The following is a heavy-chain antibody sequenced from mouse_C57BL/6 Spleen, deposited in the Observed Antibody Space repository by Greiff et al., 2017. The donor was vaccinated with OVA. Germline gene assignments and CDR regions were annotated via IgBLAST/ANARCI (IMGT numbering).Heavy chain of an antibody. V-gene: IGHV1-55*01. CDR2: IYPGSGST. D-gene: IGHD1-1*01. CDR1: GYTFTSYW. CDR3: ARRGFYYYGSSSWYFDY. J-gene: IGHJ2*01. Sequence: QVQLQQSGAELVKPGASVKMSCKASGYTFTSYWITWVKQRPGQGLEWIGDIYPGSGSTNYNEKFKSKATLTVDTSSSTAYMQLSSLTSEDSAVYYCARRGFYYYGSSSWYFDYWGQGTTLTVSS.